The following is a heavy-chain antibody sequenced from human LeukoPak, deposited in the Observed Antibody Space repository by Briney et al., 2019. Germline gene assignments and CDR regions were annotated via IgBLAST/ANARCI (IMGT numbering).Heavy chain of an antibody. CDR3: ASLGYCSRTSCYTLDS. CDR1: GFTFSSYS. Sequence: PGGSLRLSCAASGFTFSSYSMNWVRQAPGKWLEWVSYISSSSSTIYYADSVKGRFTISRDNAKNSLYLQMNSLRAEDTAVYYCASLGYCSRTSCYTLDSWGPGTLVTVSS. CDR2: ISSSSSTI. D-gene: IGHD2-2*02. J-gene: IGHJ4*02. V-gene: IGHV3-48*01.